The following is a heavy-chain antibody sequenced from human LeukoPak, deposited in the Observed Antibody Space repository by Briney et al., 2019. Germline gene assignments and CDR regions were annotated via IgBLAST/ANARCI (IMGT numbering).Heavy chain of an antibody. J-gene: IGHJ5*02. CDR2: INPNSGGT. Sequence: ASVKVSCKASGYTFTDYYMHWVRQAPGQGLEWMGWINPNSGGTNYAQKFQGRVTMTRDTSISTAYMELSRLRSDDTAVYYCARPDSSTRRKNWFDPWGQGTLVTVSS. V-gene: IGHV1-2*02. CDR1: GYTFTDYY. D-gene: IGHD6-13*01. CDR3: ARPDSSTRRKNWFDP.